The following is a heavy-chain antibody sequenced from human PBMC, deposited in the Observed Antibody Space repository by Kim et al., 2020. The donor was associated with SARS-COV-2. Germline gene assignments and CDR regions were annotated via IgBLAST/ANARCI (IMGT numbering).Heavy chain of an antibody. Sequence: DSVKGRFTITRDNAKNSLHLQMNSLRAEDTALYYCAKGITGDLFFWYFDLWGRGTLVTVSS. V-gene: IGHV3-9*01. D-gene: IGHD7-27*01. J-gene: IGHJ2*01. CDR3: AKGITGDLFFWYFDL.